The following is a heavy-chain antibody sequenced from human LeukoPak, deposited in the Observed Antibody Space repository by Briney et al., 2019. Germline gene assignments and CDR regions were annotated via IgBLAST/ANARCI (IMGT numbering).Heavy chain of an antibody. CDR3: ARGKDGYADFDC. J-gene: IGHJ5*01. Sequence: SETLSLTCTVSGGSISSHYLSWTRQPAGKGLEWIGRICCSGTTNYNPSLKSRVTMSVDTSKNQLSLKLSSVTAADTAVYYCARGKDGYADFDCWGQGTLVTVSS. CDR2: ICCSGTT. D-gene: IGHD5-24*01. CDR1: GGSISSHY. V-gene: IGHV4-4*07.